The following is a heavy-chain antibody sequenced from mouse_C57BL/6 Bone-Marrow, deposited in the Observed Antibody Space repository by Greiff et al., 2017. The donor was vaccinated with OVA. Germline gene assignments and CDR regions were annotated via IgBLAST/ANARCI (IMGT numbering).Heavy chain of an antibody. J-gene: IGHJ3*01. CDR1: GYTFTSYW. CDR2: IDPSDSYT. D-gene: IGHD2-4*01. CDR3: AREGYYDYYCAY. Sequence: QVQLQQPGAELVMPGASVKLSCKASGYTFTSYWMHWVKQRPGQGLEWIGEIDPSDSYTNYNQKFKGKSTLTVDNSSRTAYMQLSSLTSEDSAVYYCAREGYYDYYCAYWGQGTLVTVSA. V-gene: IGHV1-69*01.